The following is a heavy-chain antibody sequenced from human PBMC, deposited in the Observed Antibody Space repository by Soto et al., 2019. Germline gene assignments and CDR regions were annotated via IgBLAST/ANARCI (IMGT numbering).Heavy chain of an antibody. CDR1: GFTFSSYD. V-gene: IGHV3-13*04. D-gene: IGHD6-13*01. Sequence: EVQLVESGGGLVQPGGSLRLSCAASGFTFSSYDMHWVRQATGKGLEWVSAIGTAGDTYYPGSMKGRFTISRENAKNSLYLQMNSLRAGDTAVYYCARADSSSWYREGYYGMDVWGQGTTVTVSS. J-gene: IGHJ6*02. CDR3: ARADSSSWYREGYYGMDV. CDR2: IGTAGDT.